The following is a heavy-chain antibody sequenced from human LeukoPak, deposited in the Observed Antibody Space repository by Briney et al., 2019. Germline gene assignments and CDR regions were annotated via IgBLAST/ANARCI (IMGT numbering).Heavy chain of an antibody. CDR3: ARGRGYQSSDWYYFDY. D-gene: IGHD6-19*01. CDR2: IYTSGTT. CDR1: GGSISSYY. V-gene: IGHV4-4*07. J-gene: IGHJ4*02. Sequence: SETLSLTCTVSGGSISSYYWNWIRQPAGKGLEWIGRIYTSGTTNYSPSLKSRVTMSVDPSQSQFSLKLSSVTAADTAVYYCARGRGYQSSDWYYFDYWGQGTLVTVSS.